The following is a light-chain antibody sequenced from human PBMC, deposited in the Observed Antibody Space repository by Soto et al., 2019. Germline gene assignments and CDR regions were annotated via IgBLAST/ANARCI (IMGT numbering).Light chain of an antibody. CDR1: SSDVGGYNY. J-gene: IGLJ1*01. Sequence: QSVLTQPASVSGPPGQSITIPCTGTSSDVGGYNYVSWYQQHPGKAPKLMIYDVSNRPSGVSNRFSGSKSGNTASLTISGLQAEDEADYYCSSYTSSSPYVFGTGTKVTVL. V-gene: IGLV2-14*01. CDR2: DVS. CDR3: SSYTSSSPYV.